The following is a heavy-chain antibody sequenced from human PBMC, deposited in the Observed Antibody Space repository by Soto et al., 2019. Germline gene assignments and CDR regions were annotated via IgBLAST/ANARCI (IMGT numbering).Heavy chain of an antibody. CDR3: ARMGTGNYYDSSGNTHPFDY. Sequence: ASVKVSCKASGYTFTSYGISWVRQAPGQGLEWMGWISAYNGNTNYAQKLQGRVTITTDTSTSTAYMELRSLRSDDTAVYYCARMGTGNYYDSSGNTHPFDYWGQGTLVTVSS. J-gene: IGHJ4*02. CDR1: GYTFTSYG. D-gene: IGHD3-22*01. V-gene: IGHV1-18*01. CDR2: ISAYNGNT.